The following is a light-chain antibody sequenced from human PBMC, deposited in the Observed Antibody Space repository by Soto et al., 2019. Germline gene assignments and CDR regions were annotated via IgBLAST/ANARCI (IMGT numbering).Light chain of an antibody. CDR2: SAS. V-gene: IGKV1-39*01. CDR3: QHGYTNPLA. CDR1: QNIFSY. Sequence: DIQMTQSPSSLSASVGDRVTITCRTSQNIFSYLNWYQQKAGQAPKLLIHSASTLQSGVPPRFSGRGSGTDFTLTISSLQPEDIAVYYCQHGYTNPLAFGGGTKVDIK. J-gene: IGKJ4*01.